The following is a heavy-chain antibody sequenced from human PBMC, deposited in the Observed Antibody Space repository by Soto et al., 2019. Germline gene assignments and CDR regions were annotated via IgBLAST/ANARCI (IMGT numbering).Heavy chain of an antibody. V-gene: IGHV3-33*06. CDR3: AKGFHTYYYGSGSFDY. J-gene: IGHJ4*02. Sequence: QVQLVESGGGVVQPGRSLRLSCAASGFTFSSYGMHWVRQAPGKGLEWVAVIWYDGSNKYYADSVKGRFTISRDNSKNTLYLRMNSLRAEDTAVYYCAKGFHTYYYGSGSFDYWGQGTLVTVSS. CDR1: GFTFSSYG. CDR2: IWYDGSNK. D-gene: IGHD3-10*01.